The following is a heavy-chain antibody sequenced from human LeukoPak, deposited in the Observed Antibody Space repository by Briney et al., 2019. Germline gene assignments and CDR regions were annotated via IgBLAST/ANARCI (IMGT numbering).Heavy chain of an antibody. Sequence: PGGSLTLSCEASGLTFSSYAMSWVRQAPGKGLAWVSVISSSADSTLYADSVKGRFAISRDNSKNTLYVQMNGLRAEDTAVYYCVSMIVVAWGQGTLVTVSS. CDR1: GLTFSSYA. J-gene: IGHJ4*02. V-gene: IGHV3-23*01. CDR2: ISSSADST. D-gene: IGHD3-22*01. CDR3: VSMIVVA.